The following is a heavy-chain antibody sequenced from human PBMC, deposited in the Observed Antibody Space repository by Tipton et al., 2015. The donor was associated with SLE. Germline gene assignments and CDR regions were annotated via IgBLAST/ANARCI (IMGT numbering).Heavy chain of an antibody. J-gene: IGHJ4*02. D-gene: IGHD3-22*01. CDR1: GYTFTSYG. CDR2: IKQDGSEK. Sequence: QLVQSGPEVKKPGASVKVSCKASGYTFTSYGISWVRQAPGKGLEWVANIKQDGSEKYYVDSVKGRFTISRDNAKNSLYLQMNSLRAEDTAVYYCARDSTLKGRYDSSGYWGYWGQGTLVTVSS. CDR3: ARDSTLKGRYDSSGYWGY. V-gene: IGHV3-7*01.